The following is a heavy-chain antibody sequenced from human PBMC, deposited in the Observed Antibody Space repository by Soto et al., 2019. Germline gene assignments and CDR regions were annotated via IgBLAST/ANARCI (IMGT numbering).Heavy chain of an antibody. J-gene: IGHJ4*02. CDR1: GYTFINFY. CDR3: ARQLAYCGGDCFTEPIEH. D-gene: IGHD2-21*02. V-gene: IGHV1-2*02. CDR2: VNPRSGDT. Sequence: ASVKVSCKPSGYTFINFYIHWVRQAPGQGLEWMGCVNPRSGDTNYAKKFQGRVTMTRDTYISTDYMELTSLRSDDTAVFYCARQLAYCGGDCFTEPIEHGGQGTLVTVSS.